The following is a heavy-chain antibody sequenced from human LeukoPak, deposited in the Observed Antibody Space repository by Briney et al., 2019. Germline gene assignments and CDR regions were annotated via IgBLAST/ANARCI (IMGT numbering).Heavy chain of an antibody. CDR3: ARRHDI. CDR2: ISWNSGSI. V-gene: IGHV3-9*01. J-gene: IGHJ3*02. Sequence: GRSLRLSCAASGFTFDDYAMHWVRQAPGKGLEWVSGISWNSGSIGYADSVKGRFTISRDNAKNSLYLQMNSLRAEDTALYYCARRHDIWGQGTMVTVSS. CDR1: GFTFDDYA.